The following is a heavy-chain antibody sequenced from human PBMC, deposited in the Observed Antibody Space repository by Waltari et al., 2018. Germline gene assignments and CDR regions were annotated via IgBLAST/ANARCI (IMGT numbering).Heavy chain of an antibody. J-gene: IGHJ4*02. D-gene: IGHD1-20*01. V-gene: IGHV3-53*01. Sequence: EVQLVESGGGLIQPGGSLRLSCAASGLTVSSNYMSWVRQAPGKGLEWVSVTYSGGTTYYADSVKGRFTISRDNSKNTLYLQMNNLRGEDTAIYYCARGIYVDYWGQGTLVTVSS. CDR3: ARGIYVDY. CDR2: TYSGGTT. CDR1: GLTVSSNY.